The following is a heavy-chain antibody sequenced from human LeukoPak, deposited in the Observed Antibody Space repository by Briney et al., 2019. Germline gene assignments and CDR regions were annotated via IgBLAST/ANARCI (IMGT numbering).Heavy chain of an antibody. D-gene: IGHD3-10*01. CDR1: GFTFSIYA. Sequence: GGSLRLSCAASGFTFSIYAMSWVRQAPGKGLEWVSTITGSGRTTYYADSVKGRFTISRDNSKNTLHLQMNRLRAEDTAVYYCASRGHVGSGTYSPYDYWGQGTLVTVSS. CDR2: ITGSGRTT. V-gene: IGHV3-23*01. J-gene: IGHJ4*02. CDR3: ASRGHVGSGTYSPYDY.